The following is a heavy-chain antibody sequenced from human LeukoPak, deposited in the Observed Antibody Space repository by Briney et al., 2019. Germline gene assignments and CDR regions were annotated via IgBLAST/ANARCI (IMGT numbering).Heavy chain of an antibody. V-gene: IGHV1-18*01. J-gene: IGHJ4*02. CDR2: ISAYNGNT. D-gene: IGHD3-22*01. CDR1: GYTFTSYD. Sequence: ASVKVSCNASGYTFTSYDISWVRQPPGQALEWMGWISAYNGNTNYAQKPQRRLTMTTDTSTSTAYMELRSQRSDDTAVYYCARSHGEIYYCSSGYYWPYWGQGTLVTVSS. CDR3: ARSHGEIYYCSSGYYWPY.